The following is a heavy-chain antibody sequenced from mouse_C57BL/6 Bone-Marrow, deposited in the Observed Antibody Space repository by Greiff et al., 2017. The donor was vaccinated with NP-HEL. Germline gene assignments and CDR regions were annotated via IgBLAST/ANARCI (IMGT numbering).Heavy chain of an antibody. Sequence: VQLKESGPGLVKPSQSLSLTCSVTGYSITSGYYWNWIRQFPGNKLEWMGYISYDGSNNYNPSLKNRISITRDTSKNQFFLKLNSVTTEDTATYYCASREGYYYGSSPRDYWGQGTTLTVSS. V-gene: IGHV3-6*01. D-gene: IGHD1-1*01. CDR1: GYSITSGYY. J-gene: IGHJ2*01. CDR2: ISYDGSN. CDR3: ASREGYYYGSSPRDY.